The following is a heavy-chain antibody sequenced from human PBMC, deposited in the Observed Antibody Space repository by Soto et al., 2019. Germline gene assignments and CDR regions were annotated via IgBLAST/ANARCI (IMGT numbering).Heavy chain of an antibody. CDR2: IYYSGST. V-gene: IGHV4-59*08. D-gene: IGHD6-13*01. CDR3: ARLGSSSSFKY. J-gene: IGHJ4*02. Sequence: QVQLQESGPGLVKPSETLSLTCTVSGGSISNYYWTWIRQPPGKGLEWIGYIYYSGSTNYNPSLKSRFTMSVDTSKNQFSLKLISVTAADTAVYYCARLGSSSSFKYWGQGTLVTVSS. CDR1: GGSISNYY.